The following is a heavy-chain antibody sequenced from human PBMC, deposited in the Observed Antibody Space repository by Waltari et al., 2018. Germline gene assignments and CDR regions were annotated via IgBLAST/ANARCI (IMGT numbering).Heavy chain of an antibody. CDR2: IYYSGST. J-gene: IGHJ3*02. CDR3: ASLYSSGWYDAFDI. Sequence: QVQLQESGPGLVKPSETLSLTCTVSGGSIRSYYGSWIRQPPGKGLEWIGYIYYSGSTNYNPSLKSRVTISVDTSKNQFSLKLSSVTAADTAVYYCASLYSSGWYDAFDIWGQGTMVTVSS. D-gene: IGHD6-19*01. CDR1: GGSIRSYY. V-gene: IGHV4-59*08.